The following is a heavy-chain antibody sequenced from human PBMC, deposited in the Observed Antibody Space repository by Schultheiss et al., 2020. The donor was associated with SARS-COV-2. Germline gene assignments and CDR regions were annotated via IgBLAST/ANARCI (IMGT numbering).Heavy chain of an antibody. CDR1: GFTFSSYD. V-gene: IGHV3-23*01. CDR2: ISGSGGST. J-gene: IGHJ4*02. Sequence: GESLKISCAASGFTFSSYDMHWVRQAPGKGLEWVSAISGSGGSTYYADSVKGRFTISRDNSKNTLYLQMNSLRAEDTAVYYCAKDRSSSSVFDYWGQGTLVTVSS. D-gene: IGHD6-6*01. CDR3: AKDRSSSSVFDY.